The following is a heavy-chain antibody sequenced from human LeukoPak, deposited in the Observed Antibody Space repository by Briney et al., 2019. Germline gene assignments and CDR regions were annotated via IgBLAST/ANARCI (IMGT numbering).Heavy chain of an antibody. CDR1: GFTFSSYW. CDR3: ARDGAIFGVVISYDY. J-gene: IGHJ4*02. Sequence: GSLRLSCAASGFTFSSYWMSWVRQAPGKGLEWVANIKQDGSEKYYVDSVKGRFTISRDNAKNSLYLQMNSLRAEDTAVYYCARDGAIFGVVISYDYWGQGTLVTVSS. CDR2: IKQDGSEK. D-gene: IGHD3-3*01. V-gene: IGHV3-7*01.